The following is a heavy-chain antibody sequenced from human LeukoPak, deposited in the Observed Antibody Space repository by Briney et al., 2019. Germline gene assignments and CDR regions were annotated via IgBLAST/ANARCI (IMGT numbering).Heavy chain of an antibody. CDR3: AHTAGFWSGYPTFDY. Sequence: SGPTLVKPTQTLTLTCTFSGFSLSTSGVGVGWIRQPPGKALEWLALIYWDEDKRYSPSLKSRLTITKDTSKNQVVLTMTNMDPVDTAAYYCAHTAGFWSGYPTFDYWGQGTLVTVSS. D-gene: IGHD3-3*01. CDR1: GFSLSTSGVG. J-gene: IGHJ4*02. V-gene: IGHV2-5*02. CDR2: IYWDEDK.